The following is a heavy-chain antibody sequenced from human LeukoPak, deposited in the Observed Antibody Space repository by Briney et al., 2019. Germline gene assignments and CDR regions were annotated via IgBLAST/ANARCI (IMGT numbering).Heavy chain of an antibody. D-gene: IGHD1-26*01. J-gene: IGHJ3*02. Sequence: PGRSLRLSCAASGVTFDDYAMHWVRQAPGRGLEWVSGISWNSGTIVYADSVKGRFTISRDNAKNSLYLQMNSLRVEDTALYYCAKDMMAIVGATTSAFDIWGRGTMVTVSS. CDR2: ISWNSGTI. CDR3: AKDMMAIVGATTSAFDI. CDR1: GVTFDDYA. V-gene: IGHV3-9*01.